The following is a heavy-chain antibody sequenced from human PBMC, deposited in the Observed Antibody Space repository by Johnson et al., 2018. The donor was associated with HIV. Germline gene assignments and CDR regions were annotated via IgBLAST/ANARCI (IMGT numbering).Heavy chain of an antibody. CDR1: GFTFSSYA. J-gene: IGHJ3*02. D-gene: IGHD2-2*01. Sequence: QVQLVESGGGVVKPGGSLRLSCVASGFTFSSYAMHWVRQAPGKGLEWVAVIWFAGTKKYYSDSVRGRFTVSRDNSKSTLYLQMNSLRAEDTALYYCARVTVATAAGGVPLDIWGPGTMVTVSA. CDR2: IWFAGTKK. V-gene: IGHV3-33*08. CDR3: ARVTVATAAGGVPLDI.